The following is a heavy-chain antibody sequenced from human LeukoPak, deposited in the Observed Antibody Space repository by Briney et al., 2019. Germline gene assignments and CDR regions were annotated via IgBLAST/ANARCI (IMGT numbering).Heavy chain of an antibody. CDR2: INPNSGGT. D-gene: IGHD5-18*01. CDR3: ARDGWIQLWLRNYYYMDV. Sequence: ASVKVSCKASGYTFTGYYIHWVRQAPGQGLEWMGRINPNSGGTNYAQKFQGRVTMTRDTSISTAYMELSRLRSDDTAVYYCARDGWIQLWLRNYYYMDVWGKGITVTVSS. CDR1: GYTFTGYY. V-gene: IGHV1-2*06. J-gene: IGHJ6*03.